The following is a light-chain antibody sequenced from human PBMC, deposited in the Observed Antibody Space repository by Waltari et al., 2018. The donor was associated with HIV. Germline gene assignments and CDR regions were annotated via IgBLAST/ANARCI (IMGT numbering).Light chain of an antibody. CDR2: DVT. J-gene: IGLJ2*01. CDR1: SNDIGTYNF. V-gene: IGLV2-8*01. CDR3: VSYTEKDTFLL. Sequence: QSALTQPPSASGSPGQSVAISCTGSSNDIGTYNFVSWYPHPPGKAPKLIIYDVTRRPPGIPDRFSGTKSGYTASLTVSDLQVEDEADYYCVSYTEKDTFLLFGGGTKLAV.